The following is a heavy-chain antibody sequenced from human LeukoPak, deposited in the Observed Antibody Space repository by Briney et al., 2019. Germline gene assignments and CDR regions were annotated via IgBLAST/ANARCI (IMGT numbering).Heavy chain of an antibody. D-gene: IGHD1-26*01. CDR3: LGSSNTFYDDGLDV. Sequence: PSETLSLTCTVSGGSISSYYWSWIRQPPGKGLEWIGYIYYSGSTNYNPSLKSRVTISVVTSKNQFSLKLSSVTAADTAVYYCLGSSNTFYDDGLDVWGQGTTVTVSS. CDR2: IYYSGST. V-gene: IGHV4-59*08. J-gene: IGHJ6*02. CDR1: GGSISSYY.